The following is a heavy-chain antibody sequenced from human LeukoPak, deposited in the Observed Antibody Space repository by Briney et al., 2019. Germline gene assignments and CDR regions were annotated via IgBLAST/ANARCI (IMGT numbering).Heavy chain of an antibody. CDR3: ARDMYYYNSGSCFDY. D-gene: IGHD3-10*01. CDR2: ISYSGST. J-gene: IGHJ4*02. V-gene: IGHV4-30-4*01. Sequence: SLSLTCTVSGGSISSGDYYWSWIRQPPGKGLEWIGYISYSGSTYYNPSLKSRLTMSVDTSKNQFSLKLSSVTAADTAVYYCARDMYYYNSGSCFDYWGQGTLVTVSS. CDR1: GGSISSGDYY.